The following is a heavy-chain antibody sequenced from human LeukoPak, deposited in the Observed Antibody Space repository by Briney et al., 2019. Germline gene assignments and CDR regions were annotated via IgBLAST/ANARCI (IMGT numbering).Heavy chain of an antibody. Sequence: PGGSLRLSCAASGFTVSSNYMSWVRQAPGKGLEWVGRIKSKTDGGTTDYAAPVKGRFTISRDDSKNTLYLQMNSLKTEDTAVYYCTTYDYDFWSGYYDFDYWGQGTLVTVSS. CDR1: GFTVSSNY. CDR2: IKSKTDGGTT. V-gene: IGHV3-15*01. CDR3: TTYDYDFWSGYYDFDY. D-gene: IGHD3-3*01. J-gene: IGHJ4*02.